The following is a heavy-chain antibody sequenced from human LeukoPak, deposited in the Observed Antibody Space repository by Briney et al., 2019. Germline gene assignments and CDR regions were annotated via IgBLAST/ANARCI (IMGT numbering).Heavy chain of an antibody. D-gene: IGHD3-22*01. CDR2: IKSDGKT. CDR1: GFTFSSYW. V-gene: IGHV3-74*01. J-gene: IGHJ1*01. Sequence: GGSLRLSCAASGFTFSSYWMHWVRQAPGKGLVWVSRIKSDGKTNYADSVKGRFTISRDNAKNTVSLQMNSLRAEDTGVYYCARAPSEIGGYYPEYFRHWGLGTLVTVSS. CDR3: ARAPSEIGGYYPEYFRH.